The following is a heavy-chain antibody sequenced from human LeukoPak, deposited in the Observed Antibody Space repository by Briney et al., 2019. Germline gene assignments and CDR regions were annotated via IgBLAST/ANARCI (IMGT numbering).Heavy chain of an antibody. CDR1: GYTFTSYD. J-gene: IGHJ4*02. CDR2: MNPNSGNT. V-gene: IGHV1-8*03. CDR3: ARAVVPAAIDFDY. Sequence: ASVKVSCKASGYTFTSYDINWVRPATGQGLEWMGWMNPNSGNTGYAQKFQGRVTITRNTSISTAYMELSSLRSEDTAVYYCARAVVPAAIDFDYWGQGTLVTVSS. D-gene: IGHD2-2*01.